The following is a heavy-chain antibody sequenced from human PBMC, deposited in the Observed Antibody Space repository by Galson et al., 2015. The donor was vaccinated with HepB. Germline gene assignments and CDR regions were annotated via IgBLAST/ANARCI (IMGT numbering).Heavy chain of an antibody. CDR3: ARVIGGQWLVLDHNNAFDI. Sequence: LSLTCTVSGGSISSYYWSWIRQPPGKGLEWIGYIYYSGSTNYNPSLKSRVTISVDTSKNQFSLKLSSVTAADTAVYYCARVIGGQWLVLDHNNAFDIWGQGTMVTVSS. V-gene: IGHV4-59*01. D-gene: IGHD6-19*01. CDR2: IYYSGST. CDR1: GGSISSYY. J-gene: IGHJ3*02.